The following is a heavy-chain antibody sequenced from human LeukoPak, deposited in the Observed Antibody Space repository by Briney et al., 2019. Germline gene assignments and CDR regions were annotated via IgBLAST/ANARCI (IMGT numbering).Heavy chain of an antibody. D-gene: IGHD3-22*01. Sequence: SETLSLTCTVSGGSISSYYWSWIRQPPGKGLEWIGYIYYSGSTNYNPSLKSRVTISVDTSKNQFSLKLSSVTAADTAVYYCARTYYYDSSGYYYFDYWGQGTLVTVSS. CDR2: IYYSGST. CDR1: GGSISSYY. V-gene: IGHV4-59*01. J-gene: IGHJ4*02. CDR3: ARTYYYDSSGYYYFDY.